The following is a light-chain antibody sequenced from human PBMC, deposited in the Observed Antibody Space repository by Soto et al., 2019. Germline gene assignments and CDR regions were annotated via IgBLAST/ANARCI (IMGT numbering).Light chain of an antibody. J-gene: IGKJ2*01. Sequence: EIVLTQAPATLSLSPGERATLSCRASESVSHYVACYQQKPGQAPRLLIYDASTSATGIPARFSGSGSGTDYTLSMSRLEAADFAVYSCLHRDNWAYIYGQGTKLEMK. CDR2: DAS. CDR1: ESVSHY. V-gene: IGKV3-11*01. CDR3: LHRDNWAYI.